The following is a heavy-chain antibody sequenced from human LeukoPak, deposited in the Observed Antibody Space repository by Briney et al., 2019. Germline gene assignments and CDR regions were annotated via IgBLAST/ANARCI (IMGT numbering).Heavy chain of an antibody. V-gene: IGHV3-53*01. Sequence: PGGSLRLSCAVSGLTVSNNYMSWVRQAPGKGLEWVSVIYSGGSTYYADSVKGRFTISRDNSKNTLYLQMNSLRAEDTAVYYCASATTVTPGIGYWGQGTLVTVSS. CDR2: IYSGGST. J-gene: IGHJ4*02. CDR1: GLTVSNNY. D-gene: IGHD4-17*01. CDR3: ASATTVTPGIGY.